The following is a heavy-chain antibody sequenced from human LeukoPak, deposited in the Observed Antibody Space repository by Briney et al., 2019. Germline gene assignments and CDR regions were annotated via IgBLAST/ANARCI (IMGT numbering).Heavy chain of an antibody. Sequence: ASVKASCKASGYTFTGYYMHWVRQAPGQGLEWMGWINPNSGGTNYAQKFQGRVTMTRDTSISTAYMELSRLRSDDTAVYYCARVEEIQLWPTRAYYFDYWGQGTLVTVSS. CDR2: INPNSGGT. CDR3: ARVEEIQLWPTRAYYFDY. V-gene: IGHV1-2*02. J-gene: IGHJ4*02. CDR1: GYTFTGYY. D-gene: IGHD5-18*01.